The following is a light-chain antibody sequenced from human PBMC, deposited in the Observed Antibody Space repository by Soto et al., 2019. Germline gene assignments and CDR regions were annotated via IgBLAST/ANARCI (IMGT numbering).Light chain of an antibody. CDR1: QSVLFSSTTKNH. J-gene: IGKJ1*01. V-gene: IGKV4-1*01. CDR3: QQYYSLPWT. CDR2: WAS. Sequence: DIVMTQSPDSLAVSLGERATIKCKSSQSVLFSSTTKNHLVWYQQKPGQPPRLLISWASTRESGVPDRFSGGGSGTDFTLTIISLQAEDVAVYHCQQYYSLPWTFGQGTRVEIK.